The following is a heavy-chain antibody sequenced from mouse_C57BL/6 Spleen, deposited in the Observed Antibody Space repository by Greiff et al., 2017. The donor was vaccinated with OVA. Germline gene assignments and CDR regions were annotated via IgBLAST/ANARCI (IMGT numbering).Heavy chain of an antibody. CDR2: IYPGSGST. CDR3: ARRGGSSPWFAY. Sequence: VQLQQPGAELVKPGASVKMSCKASGYTFTSYWITWVKQRPGQGLEWIGDIYPGSGSTNYNEKFKSKATLTVDTSSSTAYMQLSSLTSEDSAVYYGARRGGSSPWFAYWGQGTLVTVSA. J-gene: IGHJ3*01. D-gene: IGHD1-1*01. V-gene: IGHV1-55*01. CDR1: GYTFTSYW.